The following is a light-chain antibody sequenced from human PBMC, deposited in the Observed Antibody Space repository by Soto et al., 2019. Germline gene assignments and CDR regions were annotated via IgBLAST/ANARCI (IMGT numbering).Light chain of an antibody. CDR3: SSYTSSSVVV. CDR2: EGS. J-gene: IGLJ2*01. Sequence: QSALTQPASVSGSPGQSITISCTGTSSDVGNYNLVSWYRHHPGKAPKLVIYEGSRRPSGVSNRFSGSKSGNTASLTISGLQAEDEADYYCSSYTSSSVVVFGGGTKLTVL. CDR1: SSDVGNYNL. V-gene: IGLV2-14*02.